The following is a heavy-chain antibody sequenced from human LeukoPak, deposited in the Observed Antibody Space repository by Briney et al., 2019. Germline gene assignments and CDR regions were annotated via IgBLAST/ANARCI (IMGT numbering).Heavy chain of an antibody. Sequence: SETLSLTCAVYGGSFSGYYWSWIRQPPGKGLEWIGEINHSGSTNYNPSLKSRVTISVDTSKNQFSLKLSSVIAADTAVYYCASTYIVAPGYWGQGTLVTVSS. CDR2: INHSGST. V-gene: IGHV4-34*01. CDR1: GGSFSGYY. D-gene: IGHD2-15*01. CDR3: ASTYIVAPGY. J-gene: IGHJ4*02.